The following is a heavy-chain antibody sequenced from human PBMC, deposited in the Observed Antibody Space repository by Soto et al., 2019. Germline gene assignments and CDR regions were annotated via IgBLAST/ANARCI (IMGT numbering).Heavy chain of an antibody. CDR1: GYTFTSYD. CDR3: ARAAGLELFSAFDI. CDR2: MNPNSGNT. V-gene: IGHV1-8*01. D-gene: IGHD1-7*01. Sequence: QVQLVQSGAEVKKPGASVEVSCKASGYTFTSYDINWVRQATGQGLEWMGWMNPNSGNTGYAQKFQGRVTMTRNTSISTAYMELSSLRSEDTAVYYCARAAGLELFSAFDIWGQGTMVTVSS. J-gene: IGHJ3*02.